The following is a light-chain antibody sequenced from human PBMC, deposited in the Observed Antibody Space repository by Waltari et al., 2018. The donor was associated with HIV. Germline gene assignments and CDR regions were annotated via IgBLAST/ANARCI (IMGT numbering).Light chain of an antibody. CDR3: AAWDDSLNGFWV. Sequence: QSVLTKPPSASGTPGQRVTISCSGSSSSIGSNTVNCFQQLPGTAPKLLIYSNNQRPSGVPDRFSGSKSGTSASLAISGLQSEDEADYYCAAWDDSLNGFWVFGGGTKLTVL. V-gene: IGLV1-44*01. J-gene: IGLJ3*02. CDR1: SSSIGSNT. CDR2: SNN.